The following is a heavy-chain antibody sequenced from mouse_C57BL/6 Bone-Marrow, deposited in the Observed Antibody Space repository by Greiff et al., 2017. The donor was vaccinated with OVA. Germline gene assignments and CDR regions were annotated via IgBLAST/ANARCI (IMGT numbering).Heavy chain of an antibody. J-gene: IGHJ3*01. V-gene: IGHV1-19*01. CDR3: ARWGYYGSKGWFAY. D-gene: IGHD1-1*01. CDR1: GYTFTDYY. CDR2: INPYNGGT. Sequence: VQLKESGPVLVKPGASVKMSCKAPGYTFTDYYMNWVKQSHGKSLEWIGVINPYNGGTSYNQKFKGKATLTVDKSSSTAYMELNSLTSEDSAVYYCARWGYYGSKGWFAYWGQGTLVTVSA.